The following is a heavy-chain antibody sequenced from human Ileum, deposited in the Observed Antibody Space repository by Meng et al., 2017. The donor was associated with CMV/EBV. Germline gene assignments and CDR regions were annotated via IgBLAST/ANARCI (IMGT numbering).Heavy chain of an antibody. V-gene: IGHV3-49*04. CDR3: THHAGYKYGQTRGWFAP. CDR2: IRSKAHDGTT. J-gene: IGHJ5*02. CDR1: GFIFGDYG. D-gene: IGHD5-18*01. Sequence: GESLKISCTASGFIFGDYGLSWVRQAPGKGLEWVSFIRSKAHDGTTEYASSVKGRFTVTRDDSKSMAYLQMNSLKTEASAVYYCTHHAGYKYGQTRGWFAPWGQGTLVTVSS.